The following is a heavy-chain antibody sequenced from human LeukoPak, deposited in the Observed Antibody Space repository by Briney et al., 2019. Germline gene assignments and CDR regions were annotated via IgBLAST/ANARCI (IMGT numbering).Heavy chain of an antibody. J-gene: IGHJ4*02. D-gene: IGHD2-2*01. CDR2: INHSGST. Sequence: SETLSLTCAVYGGSFSGYYWSWIRQPPGKGLEWIGEINHSGSTNYNPSLKSRVTISVDTSKNQFSLKLSSVTAADTAVYYCAGYCSSTSCSGFDYWGQGTLVTVSS. V-gene: IGHV4-34*01. CDR3: AGYCSSTSCSGFDY. CDR1: GGSFSGYY.